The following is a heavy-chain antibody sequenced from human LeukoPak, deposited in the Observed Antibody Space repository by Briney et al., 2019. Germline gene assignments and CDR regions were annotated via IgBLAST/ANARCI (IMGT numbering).Heavy chain of an antibody. Sequence: PGGSLRLSCAASGFAFSTYARHWVRQAPGKGLEWVAYIRFDGNNKNYADSVKGRVTISRDNSKKTLYLQVNNLRVEDTAVYYCATAPDVLDYWGQGTLVTVSS. CDR2: IRFDGNNK. V-gene: IGHV3-30*02. CDR3: ATAPDVLDY. J-gene: IGHJ4*02. CDR1: GFAFSTYA. D-gene: IGHD3-10*02.